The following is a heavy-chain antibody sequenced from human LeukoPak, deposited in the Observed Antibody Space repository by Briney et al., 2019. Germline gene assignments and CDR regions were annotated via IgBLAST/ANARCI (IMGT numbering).Heavy chain of an antibody. CDR2: ISSSSSYI. CDR3: ARALPYYGSGTRDWFDP. J-gene: IGHJ5*02. V-gene: IGHV3-21*01. CDR1: GFTFSSYS. Sequence: GGSLRLSCAASGFTFSSYSMNWVRQAPGKGLEWVSSISSSSSYIHCADSVKGRFTISRDNAKNSLYLQMNSLRAEDTAVYYCARALPYYGSGTRDWFDPWGQGTLVTVSS. D-gene: IGHD3-10*01.